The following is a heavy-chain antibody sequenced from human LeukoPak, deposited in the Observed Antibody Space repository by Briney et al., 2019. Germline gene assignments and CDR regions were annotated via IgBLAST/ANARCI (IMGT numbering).Heavy chain of an antibody. J-gene: IGHJ5*02. CDR2: IYHSGST. V-gene: IGHV4-38-2*02. Sequence: SIYHSGSTYYNPSLKSRVTISVDTSKNQFSLKLSSVTAADTAVYYCARDDRMVRGNNWFDPWSQGTLVTVSS. CDR3: ARDDRMVRGNNWFDP. D-gene: IGHD3-10*01.